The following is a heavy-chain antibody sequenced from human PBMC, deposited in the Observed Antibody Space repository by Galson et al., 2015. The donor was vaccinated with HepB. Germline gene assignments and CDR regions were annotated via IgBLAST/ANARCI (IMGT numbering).Heavy chain of an antibody. V-gene: IGHV1-18*01. D-gene: IGHD1-26*01. CDR2: ISAYNGNT. CDR3: AREGIVGATWSSFDFDY. CDR1: GYTFTSYG. J-gene: IGHJ4*02. Sequence: SVKVSCKASGYTFTSYGISWVRQAPGQGLEWMGWISAYNGNTNYAQKLQGRVTMTTDTSTSTAYMELRSLRSDDTAVYYCAREGIVGATWSSFDFDYWGQGTLVTVSS.